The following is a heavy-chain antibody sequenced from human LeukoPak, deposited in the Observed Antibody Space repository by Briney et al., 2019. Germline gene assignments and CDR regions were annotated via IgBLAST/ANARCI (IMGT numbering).Heavy chain of an antibody. CDR3: TTGQQQLVFPFDY. D-gene: IGHD6-13*01. CDR2: IKSKTDGGTT. Sequence: GGSLRLSCAASGFTFSNAWMSWVRQAPGKGLEWVGRIKSKTDGGTTDYAAPVKGRFTISRDDSKNTLYLQMNSLKTEDTAVYYCTTGQQQLVFPFDYWGQGTLVTVSS. V-gene: IGHV3-15*01. J-gene: IGHJ4*02. CDR1: GFTFSNAW.